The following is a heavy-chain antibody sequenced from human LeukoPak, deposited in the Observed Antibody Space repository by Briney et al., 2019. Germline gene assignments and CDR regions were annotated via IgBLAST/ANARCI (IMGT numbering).Heavy chain of an antibody. CDR1: GYSISSGYY. Sequence: SETLSLTCAVSGYSISSGYYWGWIRQPPGKGVEWIGSIYHSGSTYYNPSLKSRVTISVDTSKNQFSLKLSSVTAADTAVYYCARYSGYASYYFDYWGQGTLVTVSS. V-gene: IGHV4-38-2*01. CDR2: IYHSGST. CDR3: ARYSGYASYYFDY. J-gene: IGHJ4*02. D-gene: IGHD5-12*01.